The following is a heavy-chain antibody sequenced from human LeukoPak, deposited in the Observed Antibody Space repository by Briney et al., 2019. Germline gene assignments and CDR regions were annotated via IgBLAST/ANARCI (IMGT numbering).Heavy chain of an antibody. D-gene: IGHD5-18*01. J-gene: IGHJ4*02. CDR1: GVSINTCCYY. CDR2: KYYSGST. CDR3: ARGRSYGFDFDS. Sequence: SEALSLTCDVSGVSINTCCYYWTWIRQPPGKGLEWIGYKYYSGSTRYNSSPRSRLTISLDSSKNQFSLRLTSVTAADTAVYYCARGRSYGFDFDSWGPGTLVIVSS. V-gene: IGHV4-61*01.